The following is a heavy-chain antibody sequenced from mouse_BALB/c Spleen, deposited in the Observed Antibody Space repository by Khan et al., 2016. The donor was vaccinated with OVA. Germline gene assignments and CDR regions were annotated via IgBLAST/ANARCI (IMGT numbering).Heavy chain of an antibody. CDR2: IWAGGST. CDR1: GFSLTNYG. Sequence: QVQLKESGPGLVAPSQSLSITCTVSGFSLTNYGVNWVRQPPGKGLEWLGIIWAGGSTNYNSALMSRVTIRKDNAKNQVFLKMNSLQTDDTAMYYCARETAYYGNYEAMDYWGQGTSVTVSP. D-gene: IGHD2-10*01. V-gene: IGHV2-9*02. CDR3: ARETAYYGNYEAMDY. J-gene: IGHJ4*01.